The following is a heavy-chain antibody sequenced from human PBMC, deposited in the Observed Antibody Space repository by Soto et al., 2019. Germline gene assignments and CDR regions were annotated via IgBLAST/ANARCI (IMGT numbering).Heavy chain of an antibody. CDR3: ARHGRITGTTSGDYYYGMDV. J-gene: IGHJ6*02. V-gene: IGHV5-51*01. D-gene: IGHD1-7*01. CDR2: IYPGDSGT. Sequence: GESLKISCKGSGYSFTSYWIGWVRQMPGKGLEWMGIIYPGDSGTRYSPSFQGQVTISADKSISTAYLQWSSLKASDTAMYYCARHGRITGTTSGDYYYGMDVWGQGTTVTV. CDR1: GYSFTSYW.